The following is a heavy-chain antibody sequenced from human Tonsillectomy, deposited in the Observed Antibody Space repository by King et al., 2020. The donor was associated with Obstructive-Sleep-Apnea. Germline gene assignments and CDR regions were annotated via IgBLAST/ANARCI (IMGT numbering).Heavy chain of an antibody. Sequence: QLQESGPGLVKPSQTLSLTCTVSGGSIISGGYHWSWIRQHPGNGLEWIGYIFDSGSTYYHPSLKSRIAISVDTSKNQFSLKPGSVTAADTAVYYCARLPGGNYGMDVWGQGTTVTVSS. V-gene: IGHV4-31*03. J-gene: IGHJ6*02. CDR1: GGSIISGGYH. D-gene: IGHD3-16*01. CDR3: ARLPGGNYGMDV. CDR2: IFDSGST.